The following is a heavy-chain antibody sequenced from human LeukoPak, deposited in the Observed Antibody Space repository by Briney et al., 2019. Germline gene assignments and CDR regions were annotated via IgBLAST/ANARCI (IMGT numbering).Heavy chain of an antibody. Sequence: ASVKVSCKASGYTFTSYWIQWVRQAPGQGLEWMGLINPDGGSTAYAHRFQGRVIMTRDTSTSTAYMDLSSLRSEDTAVYHYARAPRNSSTMLDFWGQGTLVTISS. CDR2: INPDGGST. V-gene: IGHV1-46*01. J-gene: IGHJ4*02. CDR1: GYTFTSYW. CDR3: ARAPRNSSTMLDF. D-gene: IGHD6-13*01.